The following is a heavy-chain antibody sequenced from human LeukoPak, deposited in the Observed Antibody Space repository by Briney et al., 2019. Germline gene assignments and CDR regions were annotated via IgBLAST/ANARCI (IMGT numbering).Heavy chain of an antibody. J-gene: IGHJ3*02. CDR1: GYSFKSQG. V-gene: IGHV7-4-1*02. CDR2: INTDSGNP. CDR3: ARKILRLDI. Sequence: GASVKVSCKASGYSFKSQGMSWVRQAPGQGLEWMGWINTDSGNPTYAQGFTGRFVFSLDSSVSTAYLQISNLMPEDTAKYYCARKILRLDIWGQGTMVTVSS.